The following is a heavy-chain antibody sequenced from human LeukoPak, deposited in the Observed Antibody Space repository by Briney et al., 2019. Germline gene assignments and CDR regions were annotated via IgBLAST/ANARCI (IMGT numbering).Heavy chain of an antibody. V-gene: IGHV4-34*01. D-gene: IGHD6-19*01. CDR2: INHSGST. CDR3: ARSWGSGWLYDI. CDR1: GGSFSGYY. J-gene: IGHJ3*02. Sequence: SETLSLTCAVYGGSFSGYYWSWIRQPPGKGLEWIGEINHSGSTNYNPSLKSRVTISVGTSKNQFSLKLSSVTAADTAVYYCARSWGSGWLYDIWGQGTMVTVSS.